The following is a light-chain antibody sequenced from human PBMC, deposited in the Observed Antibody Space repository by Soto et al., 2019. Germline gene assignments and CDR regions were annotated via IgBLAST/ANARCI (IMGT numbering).Light chain of an antibody. CDR2: GAS. Sequence: EIVLTQSPGTLSLSPGERATLSCRASQSVISTYLAWYQQKPGQAPRLFIYGASSRATGIPDRFSGSGSGTDFTLTISRLEPEDFAVYYCQKYGSSAPITFGQGTRLEIK. CDR3: QKYGSSAPIT. J-gene: IGKJ5*01. V-gene: IGKV3-20*01. CDR1: QSVISTY.